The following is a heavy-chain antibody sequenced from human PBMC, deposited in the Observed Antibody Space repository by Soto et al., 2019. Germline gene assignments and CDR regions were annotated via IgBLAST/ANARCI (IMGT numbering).Heavy chain of an antibody. CDR2: IYHSGST. CDR1: GYSISSGYY. J-gene: IGHJ6*02. D-gene: IGHD5-18*01. CDR3: ARDRVDTAMVPGNFYYYGMDV. V-gene: IGHV4-38-2*02. Sequence: SETLSLTCAVSGYSISSGYYCGCMRQPPGKGLEWIGSIYHSGSTYYNPSLKSRVTISVDTSKNQFSLKLSSVTAADTAVYYCARDRVDTAMVPGNFYYYGMDVWGQGTTVTVSS.